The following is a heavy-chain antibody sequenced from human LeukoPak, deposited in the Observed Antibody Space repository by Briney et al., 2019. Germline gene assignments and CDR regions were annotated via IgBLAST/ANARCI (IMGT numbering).Heavy chain of an antibody. CDR2: IKHDGSEK. CDR3: ARVLRYCSGGNCYSGGLGYMDV. Sequence: GGSLRLSCAASGFIFSSYWMSWVRQAPGKGLEWVANIKHDGSEKYYVDSVKGRFTISRDNAKNSLFLQMNSLRAEDTAVYYCARVLRYCSGGNCYSGGLGYMDVWGKGTTVTISS. V-gene: IGHV3-7*03. D-gene: IGHD2-15*01. J-gene: IGHJ6*03. CDR1: GFIFSSYW.